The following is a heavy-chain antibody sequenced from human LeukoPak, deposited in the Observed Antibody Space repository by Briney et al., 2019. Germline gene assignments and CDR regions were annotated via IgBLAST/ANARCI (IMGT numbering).Heavy chain of an antibody. V-gene: IGHV1-2*06. D-gene: IGHD3-10*01. CDR1: GYTFTGYY. Sequence: ASVKVSCKASGYTFTGYYMHWVRQAPGQGLEWMGRINPNSGGTNYAQKFQGRVTMTRDTSISTAYMELSRLRSDDTAVYYCAKGTLTMVRGVRVVTYGMDVWGQGTTVTVSS. CDR3: AKGTLTMVRGVRVVTYGMDV. J-gene: IGHJ6*02. CDR2: INPNSGGT.